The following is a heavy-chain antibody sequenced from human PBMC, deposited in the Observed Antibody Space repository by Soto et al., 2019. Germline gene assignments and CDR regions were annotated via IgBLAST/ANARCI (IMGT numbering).Heavy chain of an antibody. J-gene: IGHJ4*02. V-gene: IGHV3-23*01. CDR1: GFTFSSNA. Sequence: GGSLRLSCAASGFTFSSNAMNWVRQAPGKGLEWISSITGNTGRTDYADSVKGRFTVTRDNSKNTLYLQMNSLRAEDTAVYYCARDRVLVGEFDYWGQGTLVTVSS. D-gene: IGHD3-10*01. CDR2: ITGNTGRT. CDR3: ARDRVLVGEFDY.